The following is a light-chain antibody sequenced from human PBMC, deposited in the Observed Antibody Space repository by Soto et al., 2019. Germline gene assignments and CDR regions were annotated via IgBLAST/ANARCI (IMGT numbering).Light chain of an antibody. CDR1: QSISSW. CDR3: QQYNNWPRT. J-gene: IGKJ1*01. V-gene: IGKV1-5*03. Sequence: DVQMTQSPSTLSASVGDRVTITCRASQSISSWLAWYQQKPGKAPKLLIYKASTLESGVPSNFSGSGSGTEFTLTISSLQPEDFAVYYCQQYNNWPRTFGQGTKVDIK. CDR2: KAS.